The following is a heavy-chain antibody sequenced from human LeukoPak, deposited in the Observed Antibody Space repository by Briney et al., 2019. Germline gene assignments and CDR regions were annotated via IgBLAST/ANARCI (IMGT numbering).Heavy chain of an antibody. D-gene: IGHD1-26*01. Sequence: GGSLRLSCAASGFTFSSYGMHWVRQAPGKGLEWVAVISYDGSNKYYADSVKGRFTISRDNSKNTLYLQMNSLRAEDTAVYYCAKAEWEPTEPQHWGQGTLVTVSS. CDR1: GFTFSSYG. CDR3: AKAEWEPTEPQH. V-gene: IGHV3-30*18. CDR2: ISYDGSNK. J-gene: IGHJ1*01.